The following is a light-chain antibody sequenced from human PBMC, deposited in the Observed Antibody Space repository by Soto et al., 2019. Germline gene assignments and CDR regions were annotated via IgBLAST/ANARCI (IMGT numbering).Light chain of an antibody. CDR3: QQRSNWLSIT. CDR1: QSVSSSY. Sequence: EIVLTQSPCTLSLSPWERATLSCSASQSVSSSYLAWYQQKPGQAPRLLIYGASSRATGIPDRFSGSGSGTEFTLTISSLQSKDFAVYYCQQRSNWLSITFGQGTRLEIK. CDR2: GAS. J-gene: IGKJ5*01. V-gene: IGKV3D-20*02.